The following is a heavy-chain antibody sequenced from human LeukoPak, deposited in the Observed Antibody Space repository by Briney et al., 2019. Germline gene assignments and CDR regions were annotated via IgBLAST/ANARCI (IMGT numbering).Heavy chain of an antibody. Sequence: GGSLRLSCAASGFTSSSYGMAWVRQAPGKGLNWVAVISYAGSNKYYADSVKGRFTSSRDNSKNSLYLQMNSLRAEDTAVYYCAKAREPYSSSWYYFDYWGQGTLVTVSS. CDR3: AKAREPYSSSWYYFDY. V-gene: IGHV3-30*18. D-gene: IGHD6-13*01. CDR2: ISYAGSNK. J-gene: IGHJ4*02. CDR1: GFTSSSYG.